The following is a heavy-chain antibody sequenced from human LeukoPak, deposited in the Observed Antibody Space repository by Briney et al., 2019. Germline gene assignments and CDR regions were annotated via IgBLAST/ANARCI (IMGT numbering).Heavy chain of an antibody. Sequence: SVKVSCKASGGIFSSYAISWVRQAPGQGLEWMGGIIPIFGTANYAQKFQGRVTITADESTSTAYMELSSLRSEDTAVYYCASRRTSSSYYFDYWGQGTLVTVSS. CDR2: IIPIFGTA. V-gene: IGHV1-69*13. D-gene: IGHD2-2*01. CDR3: ASRRTSSSYYFDY. CDR1: GGIFSSYA. J-gene: IGHJ4*02.